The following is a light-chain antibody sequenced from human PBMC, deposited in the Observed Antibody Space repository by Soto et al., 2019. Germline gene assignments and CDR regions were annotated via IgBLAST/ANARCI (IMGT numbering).Light chain of an antibody. CDR3: QQRNNWRDT. V-gene: IGKV3-11*01. CDR1: QSISSY. CDR2: DAS. Sequence: FTQSPAPPSFSPGERAHLSCQASQSISSYLAWYQQKPGQAPRLLIYDASSRATGIPARFSGSGSGTDFTLTISSLEPEDFAVYYCQQRNNWRDTFGQGTRLEIK. J-gene: IGKJ5*01.